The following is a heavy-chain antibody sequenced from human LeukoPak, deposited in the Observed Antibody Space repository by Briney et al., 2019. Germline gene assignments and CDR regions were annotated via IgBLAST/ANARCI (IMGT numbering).Heavy chain of an antibody. Sequence: SETLSLTCTVSGGSISSYYWNWIRKPPGRGLEWIGYIYYSGSTNYNPSLKSRVTISVDTSKNRFSLKLSFVTAADTAVYYCARGSIAARNDAFDIWGQGTMVTVSS. CDR2: IYYSGST. D-gene: IGHD6-6*01. CDR1: GGSISSYY. CDR3: ARGSIAARNDAFDI. V-gene: IGHV4-59*01. J-gene: IGHJ3*02.